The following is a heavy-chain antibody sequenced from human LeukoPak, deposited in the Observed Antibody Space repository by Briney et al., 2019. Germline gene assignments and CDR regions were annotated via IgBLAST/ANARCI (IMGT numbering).Heavy chain of an antibody. J-gene: IGHJ4*02. V-gene: IGHV1-18*01. CDR3: ARGIQLWALIAY. Sequence: RASVKVSCKASAYTFLHYDFNWVRQASGHGLEWVGWISPYNGNTKYKQSLQGRFTMSTDASTTSAYLELTRLRSDDTAVYYCARGIQLWALIAYWGQGTLVTVSS. CDR2: ISPYNGNT. CDR1: AYTFLHYD. D-gene: IGHD5-18*01.